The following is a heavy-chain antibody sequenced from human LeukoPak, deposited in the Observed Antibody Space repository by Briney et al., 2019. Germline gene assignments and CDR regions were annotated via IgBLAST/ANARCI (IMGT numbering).Heavy chain of an antibody. CDR3: ARVRKYSSSWYLDY. V-gene: IGHV3-53*01. CDR1: GFTVSSNY. CDR2: IYSGGST. D-gene: IGHD6-13*01. Sequence: GGSLRLSCAASGFTVSSNYMSWVRQAPGKGLEWVSVIYSGGSTYYADSVKGRFTISRDNSKNTLYLQMNSLRAEDTVVYYCARVRKYSSSWYLDYWGQGTLVTVSS. J-gene: IGHJ4*02.